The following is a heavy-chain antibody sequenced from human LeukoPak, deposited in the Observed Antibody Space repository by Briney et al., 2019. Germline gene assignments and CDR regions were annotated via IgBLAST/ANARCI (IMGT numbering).Heavy chain of an antibody. Sequence: SETLSLTCTVSGGSISSSSYYWGWIRQPPGKGLEWNGSIYYSGSTYYNPPLKSRVTISVDTSKNQFSLKLSSVTAADTAVYYCARQVHMATDYYFDYWGQGTLVTVSS. J-gene: IGHJ4*02. CDR2: IYYSGST. CDR1: GGSISSSSYY. CDR3: ARQVHMATDYYFDY. V-gene: IGHV4-39*01. D-gene: IGHD5-24*01.